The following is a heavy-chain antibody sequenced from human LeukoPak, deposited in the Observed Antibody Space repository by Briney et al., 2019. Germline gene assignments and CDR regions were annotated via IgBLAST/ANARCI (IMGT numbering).Heavy chain of an antibody. Sequence: ASVKVSCKASGYTFTNYAISWVQQAPGQGLEWMGWISASNGNTNYAQNLQGRVTMTRDTSTSTVYMELSSLRSEDTAVYYCARAEEYSSSPGYWGQGTLVTVSS. J-gene: IGHJ4*02. CDR3: ARAEEYSSSPGY. V-gene: IGHV1-18*01. D-gene: IGHD6-6*01. CDR1: GYTFTNYA. CDR2: ISASNGNT.